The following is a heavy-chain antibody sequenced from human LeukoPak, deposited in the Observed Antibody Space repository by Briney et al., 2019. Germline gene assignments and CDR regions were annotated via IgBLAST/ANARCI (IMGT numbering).Heavy chain of an antibody. CDR1: GFTVSSNY. D-gene: IGHD6-19*01. CDR2: IYSAGNT. J-gene: IGHJ4*02. CDR3: ARGGTPGYSSGRIDY. V-gene: IGHV3-53*04. Sequence: GGSLRLSCVASGFTVSSNYMSWVRQAPGKGLEWVSVIYSAGNTYHADSVKGRFTISRHNSENTLYLHMNSLRVEDTAVYFCARGGTPGYSSGRIDYWGQGTLVTVSS.